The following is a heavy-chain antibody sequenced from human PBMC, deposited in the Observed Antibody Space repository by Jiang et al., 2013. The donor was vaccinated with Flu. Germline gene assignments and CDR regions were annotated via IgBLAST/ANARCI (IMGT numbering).Heavy chain of an antibody. J-gene: IGHJ6*04. Sequence: GAEVKKPGESLKISCKGSGYSFTSYWIGWVRQMPGKGLEWMGIIYPGDSDTRYSPSFQGQVTISADKSISTAYLQWSSLKASDTAMYYCARHSKSSGWYNLVDVWGKGTTVTVSS. CDR1: GYSFTSYW. V-gene: IGHV5-51*01. CDR3: ARHSKSSGWYNLVDV. CDR2: IYPGDSDT. D-gene: IGHD6-19*01.